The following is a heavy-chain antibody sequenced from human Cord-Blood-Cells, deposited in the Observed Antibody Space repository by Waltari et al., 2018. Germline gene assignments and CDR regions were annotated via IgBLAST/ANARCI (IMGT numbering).Heavy chain of an antibody. Sequence: QVQLVQSGAAVKKPGSSVKVSCKASGGTFSSYAITWVRPAPAQGLEWMGGIIPIFGTANYAQKFQGRVTITADESTSTAYMELSSLRSEDTAVYYCARVGVSYDFWSGYHDAFDIWGQGTMVTVSS. V-gene: IGHV1-69*01. D-gene: IGHD3-3*01. CDR3: ARVGVSYDFWSGYHDAFDI. J-gene: IGHJ3*02. CDR1: GGTFSSYA. CDR2: IIPIFGTA.